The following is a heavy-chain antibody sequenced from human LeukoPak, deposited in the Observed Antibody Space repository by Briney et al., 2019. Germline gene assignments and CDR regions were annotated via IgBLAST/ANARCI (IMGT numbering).Heavy chain of an antibody. CDR3: ARGNYDSSGRHFDY. D-gene: IGHD3-22*01. Sequence: GSVKVSCKASVYTFTGYYMHWVRQAPGQGREWMGRINPNSGGKNYAQKYQGRVTMTRDTYISTDYMELSRLRSDDTAVYYCARGNYDSSGRHFDYWGQGTLVTVSS. V-gene: IGHV1-2*06. CDR2: INPNSGGK. CDR1: VYTFTGYY. J-gene: IGHJ4*02.